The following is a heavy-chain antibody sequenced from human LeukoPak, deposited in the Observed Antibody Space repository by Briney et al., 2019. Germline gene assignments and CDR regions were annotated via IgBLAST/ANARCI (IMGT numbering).Heavy chain of an antibody. D-gene: IGHD6-6*01. CDR3: ARDSAYSSSYDY. Sequence: SETLSLTCTVSGGSISSYYWSWIRQPAGKGLEWIGRIYTSGSTNYNPSLKSRVTMSVDTSKNQFSLKLSSATAADTAVYYCARDSAYSSSYDYWGQGTLVTVSS. J-gene: IGHJ4*02. V-gene: IGHV4-4*07. CDR1: GGSISSYY. CDR2: IYTSGST.